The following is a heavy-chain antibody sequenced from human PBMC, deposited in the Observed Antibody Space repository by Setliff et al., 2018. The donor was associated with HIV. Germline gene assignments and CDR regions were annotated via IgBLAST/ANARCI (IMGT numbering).Heavy chain of an antibody. V-gene: IGHV4-34*01. CDR1: GASLSGDY. CDR3: ARGVGRFGVVTWFHP. D-gene: IGHD2-2*01. CDR2: INHGGNT. J-gene: IGHJ5*02. Sequence: SETLSLPCAVYGASLSGDYWTWIRQPPGRGMEWIGEINHGGNTNYEPSLKSRVTMSLDTSKSQFSLNLTSVTAADTAVYYCARGVGRFGVVTWFHPWGHGMLVTVSS.